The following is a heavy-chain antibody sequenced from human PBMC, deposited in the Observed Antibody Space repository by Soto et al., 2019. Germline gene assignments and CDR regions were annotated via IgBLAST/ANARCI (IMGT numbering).Heavy chain of an antibody. J-gene: IGHJ3*02. D-gene: IGHD2-21*01. CDR1: GFTFSNYG. CDR3: AKDGPGPYWCAFDI. CDR2: ISYDGSDK. Sequence: QVQLVESGGGVVQPGRSLRLSCAASGFTFSNYGMHWVRQAPGKGLEWVAVISYDGSDKYYADSVKGRFTMSRDNSKNTLNLQMNSLRAEDTVVYYCAKDGPGPYWCAFDIWGQGTMVTVSS. V-gene: IGHV3-30*18.